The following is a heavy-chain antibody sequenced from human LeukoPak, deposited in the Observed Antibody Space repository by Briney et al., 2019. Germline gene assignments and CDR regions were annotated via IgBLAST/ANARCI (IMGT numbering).Heavy chain of an antibody. CDR1: GGSISSYY. Sequence: SETLSLTCTVSGGSISSYYWSWIRQPPGKGLEWIGYIYYSGSTYYNPSLKSRVTISVDTSKNQFSLKLSSVIAADTAVYYCARDRDYGMDVWGQGTTVTVSS. V-gene: IGHV4-59*12. CDR3: ARDRDYGMDV. CDR2: IYYSGST. J-gene: IGHJ6*02.